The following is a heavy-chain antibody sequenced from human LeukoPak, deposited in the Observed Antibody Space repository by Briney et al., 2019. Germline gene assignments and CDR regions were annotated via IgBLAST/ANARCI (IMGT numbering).Heavy chain of an antibody. CDR2: INWNGGST. CDR3: AKGVDTAMGPDY. J-gene: IGHJ4*02. CDR1: GFTFDDYG. D-gene: IGHD5-18*01. Sequence: GGSLRLSCAASGFTFDDYGMSWVRQAPGKGLEWVSGINWNGGSTGYADSVKGRFTISRDNAKNSLYLQMNSLRTEDTALYYCAKGVDTAMGPDYWGQGTLVTVSS. V-gene: IGHV3-20*04.